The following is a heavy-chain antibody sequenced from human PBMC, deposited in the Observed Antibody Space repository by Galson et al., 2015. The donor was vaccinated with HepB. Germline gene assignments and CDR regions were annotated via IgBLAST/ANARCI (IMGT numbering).Heavy chain of an antibody. J-gene: IGHJ6*03. CDR3: ARDAYCSGGSCYPPYYYYYMDV. CDR2: ISSSSTTI. CDR1: GFTFSSFG. V-gene: IGHV3-48*01. Sequence: SLRLSCAASGFTFSSFGTNWVRQAPGKGLEWVSYISSSSTTIYYADSVKGRFTISRDNAKNSLYLQMNSLRAEDTAVYYCARDAYCSGGSCYPPYYYYYMDVWGKGTTVTVSS. D-gene: IGHD2-15*01.